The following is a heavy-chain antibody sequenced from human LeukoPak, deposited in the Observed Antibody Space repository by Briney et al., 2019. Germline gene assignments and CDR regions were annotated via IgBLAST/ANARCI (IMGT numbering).Heavy chain of an antibody. J-gene: IGHJ4*02. CDR2: IKEDGSQK. CDR3: ASRIAAAMFFDY. D-gene: IGHD6-13*01. CDR1: GFTFSRYW. V-gene: IGHV3-7*02. Sequence: GGSLRLSCAASGFTFSRYWMSWVRQAPGKGLEWVANIKEDGSQKYYVDSVKGRFTISRDNAKNSLYLQMNSLRAEDTAVYYCASRIAAAMFFDYWGQGTLVTVSS.